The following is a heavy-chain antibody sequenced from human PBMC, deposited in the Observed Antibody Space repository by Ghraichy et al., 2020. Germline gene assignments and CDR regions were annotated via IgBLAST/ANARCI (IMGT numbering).Heavy chain of an antibody. CDR1: GGSLSEYY. V-gene: IGHV4-59*01. J-gene: IGHJ5*02. CDR3: ATDAATGYFDP. CDR2: VFHTGST. D-gene: IGHD6-25*01. Sequence: SETLSLTCTVSGGSLSEYYWSWIRRPPGKGLEWMGYVFHTGSTEYNPSFTSRMTISVDTSKNRISLTLNSVSAADTAVYYCATDAATGYFDPWGRGTLVTVSS.